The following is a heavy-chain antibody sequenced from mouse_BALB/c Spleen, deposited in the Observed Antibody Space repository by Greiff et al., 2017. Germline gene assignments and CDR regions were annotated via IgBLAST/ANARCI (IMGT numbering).Heavy chain of an antibody. Sequence: EVMLVESGGGLVQPGGSLRLSCATSGFTFTDYYMSWVRQPPGKALEWLGFIRNKANGYTTEYSASVKGRFTISRDNSQSILYLQMNTLRAEDSATYYCARESLYGNYAWFAYWGQGTLVTVSA. J-gene: IGHJ3*01. CDR1: GFTFTDYY. CDR3: ARESLYGNYAWFAY. V-gene: IGHV7-3*02. D-gene: IGHD2-1*01. CDR2: IRNKANGYTT.